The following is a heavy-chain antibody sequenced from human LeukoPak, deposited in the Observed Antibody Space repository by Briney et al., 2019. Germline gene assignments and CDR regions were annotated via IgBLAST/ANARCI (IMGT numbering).Heavy chain of an antibody. CDR1: GFSLSTSAVG. Sequence: ESGPTLVNPTQTLTLTCTFSGFSLSTSAVGEGWIRQPPGKALEWLALIYWNDDKRYSPSLKSRLTITKDTSKNQVVPTMTNMDPVDTATYYCAHSFTQYVWGSYRFGRFDPWGQGTLVTVSS. CDR3: AHSFTQYVWGSYRFGRFDP. CDR2: IYWNDDK. J-gene: IGHJ5*02. D-gene: IGHD3-16*02. V-gene: IGHV2-5*01.